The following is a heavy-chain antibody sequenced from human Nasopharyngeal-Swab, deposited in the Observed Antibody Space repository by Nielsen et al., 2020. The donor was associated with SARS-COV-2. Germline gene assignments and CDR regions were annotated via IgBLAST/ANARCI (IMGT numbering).Heavy chain of an antibody. CDR3: AKDPTRLWDVSI. J-gene: IGHJ4*02. CDR2: ISGSGGST. D-gene: IGHD3-16*01. Sequence: SMCRSCAVFGFTFSSYAMSWVRQAPGKGLEWVSAISGSGGSTYYADSVKGRFTISRDNSKNTLYLQMNSLRAEDTAVYYCAKDPTRLWDVSIWGQGTLVTVSS. CDR1: GFTFSSYA. V-gene: IGHV3-23*01.